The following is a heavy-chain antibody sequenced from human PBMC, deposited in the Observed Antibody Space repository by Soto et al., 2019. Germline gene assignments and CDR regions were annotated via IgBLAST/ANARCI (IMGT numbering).Heavy chain of an antibody. V-gene: IGHV3-33*01. Sequence: ALRLSCAASGFTFSQSAMHWVRQPPGKGLEWLAAIWYDGTQKYYADSVKGRFIISRDNSKKTLYLEMNSLRAEDTAVYYCARAGGTTVTGLWHFDSWGQGTLVTVSS. J-gene: IGHJ4*02. CDR2: IWYDGTQK. CDR1: GFTFSQSA. CDR3: ARAGGTTVTGLWHFDS. D-gene: IGHD4-17*01.